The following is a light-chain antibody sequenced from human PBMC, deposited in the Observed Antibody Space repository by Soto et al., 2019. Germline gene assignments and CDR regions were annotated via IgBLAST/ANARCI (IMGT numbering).Light chain of an antibody. CDR1: SSDVGGYNY. J-gene: IGLJ1*01. CDR3: SSYTSSSTQV. Sequence: QSVLTQPASVSGSPGQSITISCTGTSSDVGGYNYVSWYQQHPGKAPKLMIYEVSNRPSGVSNRFSGSKPGNTASLTISGLQAEDEADYYCSSYTSSSTQVFGTGTKLTVL. CDR2: EVS. V-gene: IGLV2-14*01.